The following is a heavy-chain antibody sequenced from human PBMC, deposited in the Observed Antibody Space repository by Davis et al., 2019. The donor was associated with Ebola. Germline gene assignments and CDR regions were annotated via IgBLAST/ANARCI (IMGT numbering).Heavy chain of an antibody. CDR2: INPSGGNT. CDR3: ARGYCSGGSCYYGDY. V-gene: IGHV1-46*01. Sequence: ASVKVSCKASGYTFTSYYMHWVRQAPGQGLEWMGIINPSGGNTNYAQKLQGRVTMTTDTSTSTAYMELRSLRSDDTAVYYCARGYCSGGSCYYGDYWGQGTLVTVSS. D-gene: IGHD2-15*01. J-gene: IGHJ4*02. CDR1: GYTFTSYY.